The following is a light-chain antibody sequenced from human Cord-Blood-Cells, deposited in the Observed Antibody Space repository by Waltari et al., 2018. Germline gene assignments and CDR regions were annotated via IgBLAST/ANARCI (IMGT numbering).Light chain of an antibody. J-gene: IGLJ3*02. Sequence: QSALTQPASVSGSPGQSITISCTGTSSDVVGYNYVSWYQQHPGKAPKLKIYDVSNRPSGVSNRFSGSKSGITASLTISRLQAEDEADYYCSSYTSSNSLNWVFGGGTKLTVL. CDR1: SSDVVGYNY. CDR2: DVS. V-gene: IGLV2-14*01. CDR3: SSYTSSNSLNWV.